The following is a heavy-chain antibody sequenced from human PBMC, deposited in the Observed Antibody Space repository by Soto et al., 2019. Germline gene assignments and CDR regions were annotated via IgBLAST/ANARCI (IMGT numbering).Heavy chain of an antibody. Sequence: QVQLVQSGAEVKKPGASVKVSCKASGYTFTSYYMHWVRQAPGQGLEWMGIINPSGGSTSYAQKFQGRVTMTRETSTRTVYMELSSLRSEDTAVYYCARDVYYDSSGYLSYYFDYWGQGTLVTVSS. V-gene: IGHV1-46*01. J-gene: IGHJ4*02. CDR1: GYTFTSYY. CDR2: INPSGGST. CDR3: ARDVYYDSSGYLSYYFDY. D-gene: IGHD3-22*01.